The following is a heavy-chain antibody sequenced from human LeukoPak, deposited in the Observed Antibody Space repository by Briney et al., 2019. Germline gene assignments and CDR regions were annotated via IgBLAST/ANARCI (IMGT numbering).Heavy chain of an antibody. J-gene: IGHJ4*02. D-gene: IGHD3-22*01. CDR1: GFSVSSTF. CDR3: GRGKNDIRNYCYYDY. CDR2: IYCGGRT. V-gene: IGHV3-53*01. Sequence: GGSLTLSCAASGFSVSSTFMTWVRQAPGKGLECVSGIYCGGRTYYADSVMGRFTISRDNSKNTLYLQMSSLRAEDTAVYYCGRGKNDIRNYCYYDYGGQGTLVTVS.